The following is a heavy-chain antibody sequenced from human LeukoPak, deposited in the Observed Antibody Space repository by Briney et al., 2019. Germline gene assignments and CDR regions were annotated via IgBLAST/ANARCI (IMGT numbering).Heavy chain of an antibody. D-gene: IGHD6-13*01. CDR3: AKEVGSSWSNAFDI. V-gene: IGHV3-21*04. CDR1: GFTFSSYS. J-gene: IGHJ3*02. Sequence: GGSLRLSCAASGFTFSSYSMNWVRQAPGKGLEWVSSISSSSSYIYYADSVKGRFIISRDNSKNTLYLQMNSLRAEDTAVYYCAKEVGSSWSNAFDIWGQGTMVTVSS. CDR2: ISSSSSYI.